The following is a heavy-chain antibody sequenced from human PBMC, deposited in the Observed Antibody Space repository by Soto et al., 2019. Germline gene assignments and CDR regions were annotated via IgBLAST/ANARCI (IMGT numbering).Heavy chain of an antibody. V-gene: IGHV4-39*07. Sequence: PSETLSLTCTVSGGSISSSSYYWGWIRQPPGKGLEWIGSIYYSGSTYYNPSLKSRVTISVDKSKNQFSLKLSSVTAADTAVYYCARDAEGGSGSGWFDPWGQGTLVTVSS. CDR1: GGSISSSSYY. CDR2: IYYSGST. CDR3: ARDAEGGSGSGWFDP. J-gene: IGHJ5*02. D-gene: IGHD3-10*01.